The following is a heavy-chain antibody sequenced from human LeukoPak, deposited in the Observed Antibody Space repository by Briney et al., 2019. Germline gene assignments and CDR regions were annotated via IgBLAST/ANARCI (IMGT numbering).Heavy chain of an antibody. D-gene: IGHD6-13*01. V-gene: IGHV6-1*01. J-gene: IGHJ4*02. CDR3: ARDGIIAAADFNC. Sequence: SHTLSLTCAISGDSVSSNSAPWNWVRQAPSRGLEWLGRTYYRSKWYNDYAVSVKSRITIHPDTSQNQFSLQLNSVTPEDTAVDYCARDGIIAAADFNCWGQGTLVTVSS. CDR1: GDSVSSNSAP. CDR2: TYYRSKWYN.